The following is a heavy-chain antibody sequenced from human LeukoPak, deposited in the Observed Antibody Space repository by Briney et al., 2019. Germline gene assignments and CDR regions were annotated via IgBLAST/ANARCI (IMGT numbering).Heavy chain of an antibody. CDR1: GFTFSSYS. Sequence: GGSLRLSCAASGFTFSSYSLTWVRQAPGKGLEWVSSISSSSSYIYYADSVKGRFTISRDNAKNSLYLQMNSLRAEDTAVYYCARGKAIAVALVDYWGQGTLVTVSS. CDR2: ISSSSSYI. V-gene: IGHV3-21*01. J-gene: IGHJ4*02. CDR3: ARGKAIAVALVDY. D-gene: IGHD6-19*01.